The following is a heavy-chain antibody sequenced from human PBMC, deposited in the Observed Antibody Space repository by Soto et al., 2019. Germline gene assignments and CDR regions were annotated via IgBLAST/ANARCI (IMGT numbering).Heavy chain of an antibody. V-gene: IGHV4-39*01. CDR2: IYYLGNT. CDR3: ARQGRSISFDY. D-gene: IGHD6-6*01. CDR1: GGSISSSSSY. J-gene: IGHJ4*02. Sequence: SETLSLTCTVSGGSISSSSSYWGWIRQPPGKGLEWVGSIYYLGNTYYNPSLGGRVSISVDPSKNQFSLKLNSVTAADTAVYYCARQGRSISFDYWGQGTLVTVSS.